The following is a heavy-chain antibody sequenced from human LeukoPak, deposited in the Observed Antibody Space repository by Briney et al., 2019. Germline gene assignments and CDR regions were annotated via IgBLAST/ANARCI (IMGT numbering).Heavy chain of an antibody. D-gene: IGHD3-3*01. CDR2: IIPIFGTA. V-gene: IGHV1-69*13. CDR1: GGTFSSYA. Sequence: SVKVSCKASGGTFSSYAISWVRQAPGQGLEWMGGIIPIFGTANYAQKFQGRVTITADESTSTAYMELSSLRSEDTAVYYCASYYDFWRGPYYFDYWGQGTLVTVSS. CDR3: ASYYDFWRGPYYFDY. J-gene: IGHJ4*02.